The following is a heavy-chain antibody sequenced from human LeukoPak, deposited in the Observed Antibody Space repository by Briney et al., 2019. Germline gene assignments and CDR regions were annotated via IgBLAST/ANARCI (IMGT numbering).Heavy chain of an antibody. J-gene: IGHJ4*02. CDR2: INHSGST. V-gene: IGHV4-34*01. D-gene: IGHD6-6*01. Sequence: SETLSLTCAVYGGSFSGYYWSWIRQPPGKGLEWIGEINHSGSTNYNPSLKSRVTISVDTSKNQFSLKLSSVTAADTAVYYCARTGGIAARPAFDYWGQGTLVTVSS. CDR1: GGSFSGYY. CDR3: ARTGGIAARPAFDY.